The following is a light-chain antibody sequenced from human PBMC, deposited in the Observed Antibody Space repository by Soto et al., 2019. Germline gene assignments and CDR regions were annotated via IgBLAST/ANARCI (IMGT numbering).Light chain of an antibody. CDR2: GNN. V-gene: IGLV1-51*01. Sequence: QSVLTQPPSVSAAPGQRVTISCSGTSSKIGSNSVSWYQQLPGTAPKLLIYGNNERPSGIPDRFSGSKSGTSATLGITGLQTGDEADYYCATWDSSLTAGVFGGGTKLTVL. CDR1: SSKIGSNS. J-gene: IGLJ2*01. CDR3: ATWDSSLTAGV.